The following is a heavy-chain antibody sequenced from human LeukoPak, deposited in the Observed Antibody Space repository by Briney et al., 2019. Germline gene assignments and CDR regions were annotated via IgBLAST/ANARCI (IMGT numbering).Heavy chain of an antibody. CDR1: GGSISSYY. V-gene: IGHV4-4*07. CDR3: ARDKSRSGYYSISDY. J-gene: IGHJ4*02. Sequence: ASETLSLTCTVSGGSISSYYWSWIRQPAGKGLEWIGRIYTSGSTNYNPSLKSRVTMSVDTSKNQFSLKLSSVTAADTAVYYCARDKSRSGYYSISDYWGQGTLVTVSS. CDR2: IYTSGST. D-gene: IGHD3-3*01.